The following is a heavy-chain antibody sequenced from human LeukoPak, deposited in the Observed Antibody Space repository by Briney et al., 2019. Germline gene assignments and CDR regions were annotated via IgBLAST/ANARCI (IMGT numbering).Heavy chain of an antibody. J-gene: IGHJ4*02. CDR3: ARHGVSGYYYVDY. D-gene: IGHD6-25*01. V-gene: IGHV4-39*01. Sequence: LSGTLSLTCTVSLGSIRSFDYNWTLIRKPPGKGFEWIGSIYYSGGTYYNPSPKSRVTISVDLSKNQFSMKMNDVTAADTAVYYCARHGVSGYYYVDYWGQGTLVTVSS. CDR2: IYYSGGT. CDR1: LGSIRSFDYN.